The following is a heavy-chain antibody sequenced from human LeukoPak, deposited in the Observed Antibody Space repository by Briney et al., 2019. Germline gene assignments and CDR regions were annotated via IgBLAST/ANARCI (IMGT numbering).Heavy chain of an antibody. D-gene: IGHD3-10*01. CDR2: IYSGGTT. V-gene: IGHV3-53*01. Sequence: GGSLRLSCAASGFSVSSNYVSWVRQAPGKGLEWVSVIYSGGTTYYADSIKGRFTISRDNSKNTLYLQMNSLRAEDTAVYYCARGEGKLLWFGELGVTPSDYWGQGTLVTVSS. CDR3: ARGEGKLLWFGELGVTPSDY. CDR1: GFSVSSNY. J-gene: IGHJ4*02.